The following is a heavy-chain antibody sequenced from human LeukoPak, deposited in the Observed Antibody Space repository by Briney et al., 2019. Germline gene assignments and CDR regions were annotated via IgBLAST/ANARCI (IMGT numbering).Heavy chain of an antibody. CDR2: MNPNSGNT. J-gene: IGHJ6*02. D-gene: IGHD5-12*01. V-gene: IGHV1-8*01. CDR1: GYTFTSYD. Sequence: ASVKVSCKASGYTFTSYDINWVRQATGQGLEWMGWMNPNSGNTGYAQKFQGRVTMTRNTSISTAYMELSSLRSEDTAVYYCARGQVALYYYYYYGMDVWGQGTTVTVSS. CDR3: ARGQVALYYYYYYGMDV.